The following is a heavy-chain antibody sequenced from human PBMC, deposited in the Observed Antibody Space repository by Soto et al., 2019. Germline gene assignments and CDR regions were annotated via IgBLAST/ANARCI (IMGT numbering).Heavy chain of an antibody. Sequence: EVQVVESGGGLVQPGGSLRLSCAASGFTFSDHYMDWVRQAPGKGLEWVSSITSGGATTYYADSVKGRFTISRDNSKNTLYLQMNSLRAENTAVHYCAKGGWNGGFDIWGQGTMVTV. CDR1: GFTFSDHY. V-gene: IGHV3-23*04. D-gene: IGHD1-1*01. CDR2: ITSGGATT. CDR3: AKGGWNGGFDI. J-gene: IGHJ3*02.